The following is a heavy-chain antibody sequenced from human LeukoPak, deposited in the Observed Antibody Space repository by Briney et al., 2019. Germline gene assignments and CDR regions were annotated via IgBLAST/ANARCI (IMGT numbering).Heavy chain of an antibody. V-gene: IGHV3-33*01. CDR1: GFISSSYG. CDR3: ARDLRYFDWYYYYYYGMDV. J-gene: IGHJ6*04. CDR2: NCNDGSNE. Sequence: RLSWAAGGFISSSYGMQWVRQAGGKGVERGAVNCNDGSNEYYEDFVKGRFTISRDNSKNTLYLQMNSLRAEDTAVYYCARDLRYFDWYYYYYYGMDVWGKGTTVTVSS. D-gene: IGHD3-9*01.